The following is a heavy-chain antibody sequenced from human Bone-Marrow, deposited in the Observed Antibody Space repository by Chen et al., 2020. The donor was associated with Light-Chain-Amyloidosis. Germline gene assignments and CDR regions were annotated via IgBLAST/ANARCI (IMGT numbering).Heavy chain of an antibody. CDR3: ARHVTRTSRWFDY. Sequence: QLQLQESGPGLVKPSETLSLTCTVSGGSISSSSYYWGWIRQPPGKGLEWIGSIYYSGSTYYNPSLKSRVTISVDTSKNQSSLKLSSVTAADTAVYYCARHVTRTSRWFDYWGQGTLVTVSS. CDR1: GGSISSSSYY. J-gene: IGHJ4*02. D-gene: IGHD3-16*02. V-gene: IGHV4-39*01. CDR2: IYYSGST.